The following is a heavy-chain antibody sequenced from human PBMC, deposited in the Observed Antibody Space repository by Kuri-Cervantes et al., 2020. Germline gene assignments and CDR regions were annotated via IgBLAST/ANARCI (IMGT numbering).Heavy chain of an antibody. D-gene: IGHD3-22*01. J-gene: IGHJ4*02. CDR3: ASFYDSSGYYRY. V-gene: IGHV3-43D*04. CDR2: ISWDGGST. CDR1: GFTFDDYA. Sequence: GGSLRLSCAASGFTFDDYAMHWVRQAPGKGLEWVSLISWDGGSTYYADSVKGLFTISRDNSKNTLYLQMNSLRAENTAVYYCASFYDSSGYYRYWGQGTLVTVSS.